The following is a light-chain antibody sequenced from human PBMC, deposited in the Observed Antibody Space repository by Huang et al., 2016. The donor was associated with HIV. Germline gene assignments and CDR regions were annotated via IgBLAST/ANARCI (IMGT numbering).Light chain of an antibody. Sequence: DIQMTQSPSNLSASVGDRVTITCRASQSFGSWLAWYQQKPEKAPKLLIYKASSLESGVPSRFSGSGSGTEFTLTISSLQPDDFATYYCQHYSNCPWTFGQGTKVEIK. CDR3: QHYSNCPWT. CDR1: QSFGSW. CDR2: KAS. J-gene: IGKJ1*01. V-gene: IGKV1-5*03.